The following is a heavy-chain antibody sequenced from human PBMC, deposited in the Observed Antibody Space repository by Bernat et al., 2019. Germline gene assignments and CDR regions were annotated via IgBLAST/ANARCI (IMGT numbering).Heavy chain of an antibody. CDR1: GASINSYW. CDR2: IEHGGAT. V-gene: IGHV4-4*02. CDR3: ARNGGYCIVV. Sequence: QVQLQESGPGLVKPSETLSLTCDVSGASINSYWWSWVRQPPGKGLEWIGEIEHGGATNYNPSLKSRVTISVDKSKNQFSLKLSSVTDADTALYYCARNGGYCIVVWGQGTTVTVS. J-gene: IGHJ6*02. D-gene: IGHD2-15*01.